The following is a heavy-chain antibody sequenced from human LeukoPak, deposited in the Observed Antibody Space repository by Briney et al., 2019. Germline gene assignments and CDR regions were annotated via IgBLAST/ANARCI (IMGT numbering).Heavy chain of an antibody. CDR1: GFTVSSNY. V-gene: IGHV3-30*03. D-gene: IGHD6-19*01. Sequence: GGSLRLSCAASGFTVSSNYMSWVRQAPGKGLEWVTLISYDGSTKYYSDSVKGRFTLSRDNSKNTLYLQMNSLRAEDTAVYYCARQRFVVGGWYELYYFDYWGQGTLVTVSS. J-gene: IGHJ4*02. CDR2: ISYDGSTK. CDR3: ARQRFVVGGWYELYYFDY.